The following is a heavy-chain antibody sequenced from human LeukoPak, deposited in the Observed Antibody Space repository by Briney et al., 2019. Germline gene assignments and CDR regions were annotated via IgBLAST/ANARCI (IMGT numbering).Heavy chain of an antibody. CDR2: INPNSGGT. J-gene: IGHJ6*03. Sequence: ASVKVSCKASGYTFTGYYMHWVRQSPGQGLEWMGWINPNSGGTNYAQKFQGGVTMTRDTSISTAYMELSRLRSDDTAVYYCARVGIAAAGQVRASSYYMDVWGKGTTVTVSS. CDR3: ARVGIAAAGQVRASSYYMDV. CDR1: GYTFTGYY. D-gene: IGHD6-13*01. V-gene: IGHV1-2*02.